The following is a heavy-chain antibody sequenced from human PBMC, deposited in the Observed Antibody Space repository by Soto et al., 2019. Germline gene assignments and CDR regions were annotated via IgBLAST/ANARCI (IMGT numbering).Heavy chain of an antibody. CDR3: ARTILIRYFDN. Sequence: PWVSLRLSCGASGLTCRHYGMSWGRQAPGKGLEGVGIVEQGGGERHYAECVKGRSTVLRANAKSFVFLEMESVRVEDTAIYFCARTILIRYFDNWGQDTQGTVPS. CDR2: VEQGGGER. V-gene: IGHV3-7*03. CDR1: GLTCRHYG. D-gene: IGHD3-3*02. J-gene: IGHJ4*02.